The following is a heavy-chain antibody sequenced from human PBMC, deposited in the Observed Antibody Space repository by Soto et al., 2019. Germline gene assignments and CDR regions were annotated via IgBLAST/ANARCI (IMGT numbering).Heavy chain of an antibody. Sequence: SETLSLTCTVSGGSISSGDYYCSWIRQPPGKGLEWIGYIYYSGTTYCNPSLKSRVTISVDTSKNQFSLKLISVTAADTAVYYCARLVGANPNFDYWGQGTLVTVSS. V-gene: IGHV4-30-4*01. J-gene: IGHJ4*02. D-gene: IGHD1-26*01. CDR2: IYYSGTT. CDR1: GGSISSGDYY. CDR3: ARLVGANPNFDY.